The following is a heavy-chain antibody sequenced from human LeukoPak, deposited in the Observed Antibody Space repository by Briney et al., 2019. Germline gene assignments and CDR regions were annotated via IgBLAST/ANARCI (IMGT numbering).Heavy chain of an antibody. D-gene: IGHD4-17*01. Sequence: GGSLRLSCAASGFTFSSYAMHWVRQAPGKGLEWVAVISYDGSNKYYADSVKGRFTISRDNSKNTLYLQMNSLRAEDTAVYYCARDRRATVTTLRYWGQGTLVTVSS. J-gene: IGHJ4*02. CDR3: ARDRRATVTTLRY. CDR1: GFTFSSYA. CDR2: ISYDGSNK. V-gene: IGHV3-30*04.